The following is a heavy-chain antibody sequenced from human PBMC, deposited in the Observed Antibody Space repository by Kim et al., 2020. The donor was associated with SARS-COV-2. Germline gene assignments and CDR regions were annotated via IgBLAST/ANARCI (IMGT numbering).Heavy chain of an antibody. D-gene: IGHD1-26*01. CDR3: ARIYSGSSTIDY. V-gene: IGHV4-39*01. Sequence: SETLSLTCTVSGGSISSSSYYWGWIRQPPGKGLEWIGSIYYSGSTYYNPSLKSRVTISVDTSKNQFSLKLSSVTAAATAVYYCARIYSGSSTIDYWGQGTLVTVSS. CDR1: GGSISSSSYY. J-gene: IGHJ4*02. CDR2: IYYSGST.